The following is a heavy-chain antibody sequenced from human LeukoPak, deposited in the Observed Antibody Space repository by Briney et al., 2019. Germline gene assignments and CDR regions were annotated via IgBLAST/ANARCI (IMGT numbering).Heavy chain of an antibody. V-gene: IGHV4-4*02. D-gene: IGHD5-18*01. Sequence: SETLSLTCAVSGGSISSSNWWSWVRQPPGKGLEWIGEIYHSGSTNYNPSLKSRVTISVDKSKNQFSLKLSSVTAADTAVYYCARARGYSYGLIDYWGQGTLVTVSS. J-gene: IGHJ4*02. CDR3: ARARGYSYGLIDY. CDR2: IYHSGST. CDR1: GGSISSSNW.